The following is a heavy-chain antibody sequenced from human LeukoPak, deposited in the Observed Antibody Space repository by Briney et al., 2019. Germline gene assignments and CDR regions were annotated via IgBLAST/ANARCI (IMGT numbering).Heavy chain of an antibody. CDR2: IYYSGST. D-gene: IGHD3-3*01. CDR1: GGSISSYY. J-gene: IGHJ6*03. Sequence: PSETLSLTCTVSGGSISSYYWGWIRQPPGKGLEWIGSIYYSGSTYYNPSLKSRVTISVDTSKNQFSLKLSSVTAADTAVYYCARLWSGYPQGSYYYYMDVWGKGTTVTVSS. CDR3: ARLWSGYPQGSYYYYMDV. V-gene: IGHV4-39*07.